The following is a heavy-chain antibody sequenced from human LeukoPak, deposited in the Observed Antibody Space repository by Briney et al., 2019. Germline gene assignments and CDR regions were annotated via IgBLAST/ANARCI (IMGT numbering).Heavy chain of an antibody. CDR3: AKSNGYGLVDI. Sequence: PSETLSLTCTVSGESISGFYWTWIRQPPGKGLEWIGNTFYSGSTYYSPSLRSRVTISLDTSRNQFSLKLNSVTAADTAVYYCAKSNGYGLVDIWGQGTMVTVSS. CDR2: TFYSGST. V-gene: IGHV4-59*12. CDR1: GESISGFY. J-gene: IGHJ3*02. D-gene: IGHD3-10*01.